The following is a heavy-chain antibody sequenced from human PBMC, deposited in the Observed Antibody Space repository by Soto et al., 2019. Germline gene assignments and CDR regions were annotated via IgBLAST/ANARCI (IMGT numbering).Heavy chain of an antibody. CDR1: GFTFSDYF. Sequence: GGSLSLSCAASGFTFSDYFMSWIRQAPGKGLEWISYISNTGSAVYYADSVKGRFTISRDNAKNSLHLQMNSLRAEDTAIYYCARSFKNGYAPFDYWGQGTLVTVSS. CDR3: ARSFKNGYAPFDY. V-gene: IGHV3-11*01. D-gene: IGHD5-18*01. CDR2: ISNTGSAV. J-gene: IGHJ4*02.